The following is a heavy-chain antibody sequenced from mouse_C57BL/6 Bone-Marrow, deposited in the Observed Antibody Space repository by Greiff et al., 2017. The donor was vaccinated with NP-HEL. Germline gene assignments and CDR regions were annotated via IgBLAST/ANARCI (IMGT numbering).Heavy chain of an antibody. V-gene: IGHV1-22*01. CDR1: GYTFTDYN. Sequence: EVQLQESGPELVKPGASVKMSCKASGYTFTDYNMHWVKQSHGKSLEWIGYINPNNGGTSYNQKFKGKATLTVNKSSSTAYMELRSLTSEDSAVYYCARANWDWYFDVWGTGTTVTVSS. D-gene: IGHD4-1*01. J-gene: IGHJ1*03. CDR3: ARANWDWYFDV. CDR2: INPNNGGT.